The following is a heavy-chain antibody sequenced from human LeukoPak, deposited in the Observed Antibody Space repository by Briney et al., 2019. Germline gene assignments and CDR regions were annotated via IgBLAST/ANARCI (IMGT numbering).Heavy chain of an antibody. Sequence: SGPTLVKPTHTLTLTCTFSGFSLSSRVGVGWIRQPPGKALEWLALIYWDGDKRYNPSLKSRLTITKDTAKNQVVLTMTGMDPVDSATYSCARIVYGGTPFDYWGQGTLVTVSS. D-gene: IGHD4-23*01. CDR3: ARIVYGGTPFDY. CDR1: GFSLSSRVG. CDR2: IYWDGDK. V-gene: IGHV2-5*02. J-gene: IGHJ4*02.